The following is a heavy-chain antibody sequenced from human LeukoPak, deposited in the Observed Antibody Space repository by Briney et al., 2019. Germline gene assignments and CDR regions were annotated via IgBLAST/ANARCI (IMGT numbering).Heavy chain of an antibody. Sequence: GRSLRLSSAASGFTFDDYAMHWVRQAPGKGLEWVSGISWNSGSIGYADSVKGRFTISRDNAKNSLYLQMNSLRAEDTAVYYCARDPDLATYCSSTSCYAVNDAFDIWGQGTMVTVSS. D-gene: IGHD2-2*01. CDR2: ISWNSGSI. CDR3: ARDPDLATYCSSTSCYAVNDAFDI. V-gene: IGHV3-9*01. CDR1: GFTFDDYA. J-gene: IGHJ3*02.